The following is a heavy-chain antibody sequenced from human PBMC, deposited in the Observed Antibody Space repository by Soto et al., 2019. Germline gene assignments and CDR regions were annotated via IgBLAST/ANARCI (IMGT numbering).Heavy chain of an antibody. V-gene: IGHV3-23*01. J-gene: IGHJ4*02. Sequence: EVQLLESGGGLVQPGGSLRLSCAASGFTFSSYAMSWVRQAPGKGLEWVSAISGSGGSTYYADSVKGRFTISRDNSKNTLYLQMNRLRAEDTAVYYCAKDGGGIVGATTDFDYWGQGTLVTVSS. CDR1: GFTFSSYA. CDR2: ISGSGGST. CDR3: AKDGGGIVGATTDFDY. D-gene: IGHD1-26*01.